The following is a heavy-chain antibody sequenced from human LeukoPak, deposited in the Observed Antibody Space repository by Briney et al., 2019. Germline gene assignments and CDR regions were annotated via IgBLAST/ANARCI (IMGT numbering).Heavy chain of an antibody. D-gene: IGHD3-22*01. Sequence: GGSLRLSCAASGFTFNTYTMNWVRQAPGKGLEWVANIKQDGSEKYYVDSVKGRFTISRDNAKNSLYLQMNSLRAEDTAVYYCARLHYYDSSGSYGMDVWGQGTTVTVSS. J-gene: IGHJ6*02. CDR2: IKQDGSEK. CDR1: GFTFNTYT. CDR3: ARLHYYDSSGSYGMDV. V-gene: IGHV3-7*01.